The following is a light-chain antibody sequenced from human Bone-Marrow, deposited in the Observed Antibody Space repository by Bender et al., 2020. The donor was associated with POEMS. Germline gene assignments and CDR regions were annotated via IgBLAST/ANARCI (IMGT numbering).Light chain of an antibody. V-gene: IGLV1-40*01. Sequence: GQRVTISCIGSNSNIGAGYDVHWYQQLPGTAPKLLIYANNKRPSGVSDRFSGSKSDTSASLAITGLQAEDEADYYCQSFDTSLTDSFYVFGTGTKVTVL. CDR1: NSNIGAGYD. CDR3: QSFDTSLTDSFYV. J-gene: IGLJ1*01. CDR2: ANN.